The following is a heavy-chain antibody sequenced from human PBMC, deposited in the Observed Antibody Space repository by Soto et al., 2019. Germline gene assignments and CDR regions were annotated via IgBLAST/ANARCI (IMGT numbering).Heavy chain of an antibody. J-gene: IGHJ4*02. CDR1: GTSVSNYY. D-gene: IGHD5-18*01. CDR3: ARGGIQLSYAFDY. V-gene: IGHV4-4*07. Sequence: SETLSLTCSVSGTSVSNYYWSWIRQPAGKGLEHIGRIYTSGSTSYNPSLKSRVTMSMDTSQTQIYLNLTSVTAADTAVYYCARGGIQLSYAFDYRGQGIQVTVSS. CDR2: IYTSGST.